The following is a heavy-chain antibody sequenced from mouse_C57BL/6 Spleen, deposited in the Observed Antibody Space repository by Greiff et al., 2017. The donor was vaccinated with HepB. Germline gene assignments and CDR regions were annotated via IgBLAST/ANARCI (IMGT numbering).Heavy chain of an antibody. V-gene: IGHV1-26*01. Sequence: EVQLQQSGPELVKPGASVKISCKASGYTFTDYYMNWVKQSHGKSLEWIGDINPNNGGTSYNQKFKGKATLTVDKSSSTAYMELRSLTSEDSAVYYCARWDYGNYGGAMDYWGQGTSVTVSS. CDR2: INPNNGGT. CDR3: ARWDYGNYGGAMDY. D-gene: IGHD2-1*01. CDR1: GYTFTDYY. J-gene: IGHJ4*01.